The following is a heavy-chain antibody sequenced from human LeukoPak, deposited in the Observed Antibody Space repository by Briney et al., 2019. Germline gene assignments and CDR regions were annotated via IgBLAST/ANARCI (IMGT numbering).Heavy chain of an antibody. CDR1: GFIFSNYW. Sequence: GGSLRLSCAASGFIFSNYWMSWLRQAPGKGLEWVANIRQEGNKKNYVDSVEGRFTIYRDNVQNSVYLQMTSLRAEDTAVYYCATDTGHGYFESWGQGTLVTVSS. V-gene: IGHV3-7*01. CDR3: ATDTGHGYFES. D-gene: IGHD4-17*01. CDR2: IRQEGNKK. J-gene: IGHJ4*02.